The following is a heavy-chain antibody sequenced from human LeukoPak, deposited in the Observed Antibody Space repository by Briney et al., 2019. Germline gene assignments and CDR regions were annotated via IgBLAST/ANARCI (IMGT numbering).Heavy chain of an antibody. CDR1: GLTFSRCW. Sequence: GGSLRPSCAASGLTFSRCWTHWVRQAPGKGLVWVARINSDGSRTSYADSVKGRFTISRDNAENTLYMQMNSLRAEDTAVYYCGGGSYYGMDVWGQGTTVTVSS. J-gene: IGHJ6*02. V-gene: IGHV3-74*01. CDR2: INSDGSRT. CDR3: GGGSYYGMDV.